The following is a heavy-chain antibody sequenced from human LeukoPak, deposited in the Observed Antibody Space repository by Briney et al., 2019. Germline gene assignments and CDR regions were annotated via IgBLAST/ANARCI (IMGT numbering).Heavy chain of an antibody. Sequence: ASVKFSCKASGYTFTSYYMHWVRQAPGQGLEWMGIINPSGGNTSYAQKFQGRVTMTRDTSTSTVYMELSSLRSEDTTVYYCARDLPSQYYYDSSGYYDFGYWGQGTLVTVSS. CDR1: GYTFTSYY. CDR3: ARDLPSQYYYDSSGYYDFGY. V-gene: IGHV1-46*01. J-gene: IGHJ4*02. CDR2: INPSGGNT. D-gene: IGHD3-22*01.